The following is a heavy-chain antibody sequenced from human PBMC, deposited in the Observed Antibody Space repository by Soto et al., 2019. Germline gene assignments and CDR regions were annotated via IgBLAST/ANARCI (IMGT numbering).Heavy chain of an antibody. Sequence: EVQLLESGGGLVQPGGCLRLSCAASGFTFSSYAMSWVRQAPGKGLEWVSAISGSGGSTYYADSVKGRFTISRDNSKNTLYLQMNSLRAEDTAVYYCATALPYYYDSSGYPHDYWGQGTLVTVSS. CDR1: GFTFSSYA. V-gene: IGHV3-23*01. J-gene: IGHJ4*02. CDR3: ATALPYYYDSSGYPHDY. D-gene: IGHD3-22*01. CDR2: ISGSGGST.